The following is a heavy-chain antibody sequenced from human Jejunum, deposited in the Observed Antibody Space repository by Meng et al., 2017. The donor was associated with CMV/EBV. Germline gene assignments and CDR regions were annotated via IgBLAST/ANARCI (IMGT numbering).Heavy chain of an antibody. D-gene: IGHD1-1*01. Sequence: GYSFTNNWIGWVRQMPGKGLEWMGVIFPDDSDTRYSPSFRGHVTISADKSISTVYLHWSSLQASDTAFYYCARRGNESERRNWLDPWGQGTRVTSPQ. CDR1: GYSFTNNW. J-gene: IGHJ5*02. V-gene: IGHV5-51*01. CDR2: IFPDDSDT. CDR3: ARRGNESERRNWLDP.